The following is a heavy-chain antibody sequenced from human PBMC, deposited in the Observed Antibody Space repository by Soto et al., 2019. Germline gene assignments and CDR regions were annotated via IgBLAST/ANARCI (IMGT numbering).Heavy chain of an antibody. CDR3: APGRGYCSGGSCQANWFDP. Sequence: QVQLVQSGAEVKKPGSSVKVSCKASGGTFSSYAISWVRQAPGQGLEWMGGIIPIFGTANYAQKFQGRVTITADKSTSTAYMELSSLRSEDTAAYYCAPGRGYCSGGSCQANWFDPWGQGTLVTVSS. CDR2: IIPIFGTA. V-gene: IGHV1-69*06. CDR1: GGTFSSYA. D-gene: IGHD2-15*01. J-gene: IGHJ5*02.